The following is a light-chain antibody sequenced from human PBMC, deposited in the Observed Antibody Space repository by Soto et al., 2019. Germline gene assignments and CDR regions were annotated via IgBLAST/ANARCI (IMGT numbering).Light chain of an antibody. V-gene: IGKV3-20*01. CDR2: DAS. Sequence: IVLTQSPGTLSLSPGERATLSCRASQSVSDNYLAWYQHKPGQAPRLLIYDASTRATAIPDRFSGSGSGTDFTLTISSLEPEALAVYYCQQYGSSPYAFGQGTKLEIK. CDR3: QQYGSSPYA. J-gene: IGKJ2*01. CDR1: QSVSDNY.